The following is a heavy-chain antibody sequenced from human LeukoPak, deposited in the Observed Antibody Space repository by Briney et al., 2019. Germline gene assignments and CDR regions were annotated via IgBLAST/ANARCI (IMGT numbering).Heavy chain of an antibody. D-gene: IGHD2-15*01. Sequence: SGGSLRLSCAASGFTFSSYGMSWVRQAPGKGLEWVSSIGGSGGSTYYADSVKGRFTISRDNSKNMLYLQMNSLRAEDTAVYFCARDLPGYCSGSSCYPGEYYFDYWGQGTLVTVSS. CDR3: ARDLPGYCSGSSCYPGEYYFDY. J-gene: IGHJ4*02. CDR1: GFTFSSYG. CDR2: IGGSGGST. V-gene: IGHV3-23*01.